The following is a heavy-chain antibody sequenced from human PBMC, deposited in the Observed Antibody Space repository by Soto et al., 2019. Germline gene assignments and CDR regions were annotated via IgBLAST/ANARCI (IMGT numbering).Heavy chain of an antibody. J-gene: IGHJ5*02. CDR1: GDTFTSYY. Sequence: ASVKVSCKTPGDTFTSYYLTWVRQAPVQGLEWMGLINPHGGSTKYAQKFQGRITMTRDTSTSTVYMELSSLRSDDTAIYYCARSSGGNFGIIIEGSNWFDPWGQGTLVTVSS. V-gene: IGHV1-46*01. CDR3: ARSSGGNFGIIIEGSNWFDP. CDR2: INPHGGST. D-gene: IGHD3-3*01.